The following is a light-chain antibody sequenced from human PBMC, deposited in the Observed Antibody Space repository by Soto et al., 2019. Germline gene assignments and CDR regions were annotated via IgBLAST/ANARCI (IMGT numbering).Light chain of an antibody. CDR3: QQYGSSTIFT. CDR2: GAS. Sequence: EIVLTQSPGTLSLSPGERATLSCRASQRVTSSYLAWYQQKPGQAPRLLIYGASSRATGIPDRFSGSGSGTEFTLTISRLEPEDFAVYYCQQYGSSTIFTFGPGTKVDIK. CDR1: QRVTSSY. J-gene: IGKJ3*01. V-gene: IGKV3-20*01.